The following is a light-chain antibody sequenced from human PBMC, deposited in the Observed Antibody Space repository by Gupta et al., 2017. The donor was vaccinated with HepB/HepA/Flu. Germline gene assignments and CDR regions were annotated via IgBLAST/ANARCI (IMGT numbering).Light chain of an antibody. CDR2: GAS. CDR1: QTISSA. V-gene: IGKV4-1*01. J-gene: IGKJ4*01. Sequence: DIVLTQSPDSLDVSLGERATINCKSSQTISSALTWYQHKTGQPPQLLIYGASTRHSGVPDRFSGRGSGTDFTLTISSLQAEDVAVYYCQQYYSTQPLTFGGGTKVEIK. CDR3: QQYYSTQPLT.